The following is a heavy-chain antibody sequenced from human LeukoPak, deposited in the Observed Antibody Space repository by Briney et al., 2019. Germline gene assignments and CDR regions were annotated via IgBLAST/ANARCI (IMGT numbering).Heavy chain of an antibody. CDR1: EFTFSAYW. D-gene: IGHD6-19*01. CDR2: IKQDGSEK. J-gene: IGHJ4*02. Sequence: GGSLRLSCAASEFTFSAYWMSWVRQAPGKGLEWVANIKQDGSEKNYVDSVKGRFTISRDNAKNSLYLQMNSLRAEDTAVYYCARSEKQWLVLIGGYWGQGTLVTVSS. CDR3: ARSEKQWLVLIGGY. V-gene: IGHV3-7*01.